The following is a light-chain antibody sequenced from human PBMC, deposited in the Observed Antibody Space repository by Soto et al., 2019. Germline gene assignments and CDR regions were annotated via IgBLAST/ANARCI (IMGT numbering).Light chain of an antibody. CDR2: AAS. CDR3: LQKYFYPFT. J-gene: IGKJ3*01. Sequence: IQMTQSPSTLSAYVGDRVTITCRASQSISSWVAWYQQKPGKAPKLLIYAASNLQSGVPARFSGSGSGTDFTLTISSLQPEDFATYYCLQKYFYPFTFGPGTKVDIK. CDR1: QSISSW. V-gene: IGKV1-6*01.